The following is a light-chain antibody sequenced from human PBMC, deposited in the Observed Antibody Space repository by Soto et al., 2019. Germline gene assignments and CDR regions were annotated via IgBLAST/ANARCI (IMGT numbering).Light chain of an antibody. V-gene: IGKV3-20*01. CDR2: GSS. CDR1: QSVSNNY. Sequence: EVVLTQSPGTLSLSPGERATLSCRASQSVSNNYLAWYQQKPGQGPRLLIFGSSDRATGIPDRFSGSGSGTDFTLTISRLEPEDFAVYYCQQYGSPPPYTFGQGTNLEI. J-gene: IGKJ2*01. CDR3: QQYGSPPPYT.